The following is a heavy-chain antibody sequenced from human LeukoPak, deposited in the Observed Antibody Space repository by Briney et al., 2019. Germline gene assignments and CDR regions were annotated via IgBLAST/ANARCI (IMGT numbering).Heavy chain of an antibody. J-gene: IGHJ6*03. D-gene: IGHD4-23*01. Sequence: GGSLRLSCAASGFTFSSYAMHWVRQAPGKGLEWVAVISYDGSNKYYADSVKGRFTISRDNSKNTLYPQMNSLRAEDTAVYYCARVYGGNTRRAYYYYYMDVWGKGTTVTVSS. CDR1: GFTFSSYA. V-gene: IGHV3-30*01. CDR2: ISYDGSNK. CDR3: ARVYGGNTRRAYYYYYMDV.